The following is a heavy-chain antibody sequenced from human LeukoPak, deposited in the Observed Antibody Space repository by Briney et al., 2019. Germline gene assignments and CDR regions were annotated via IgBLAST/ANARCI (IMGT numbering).Heavy chain of an antibody. D-gene: IGHD1-14*01. J-gene: IGHJ4*02. Sequence: SETLSLTCTVSGGSISSYYWSWIRQPPGKGLEWIGYIYYSGNTNSNPSLKSRVTISVDPSKNQFSLKLSSVTAADTAVYYCARQPANLYFDYWGQGALVTVSS. CDR2: IYYSGNT. CDR1: GGSISSYY. CDR3: ARQPANLYFDY. V-gene: IGHV4-59*01.